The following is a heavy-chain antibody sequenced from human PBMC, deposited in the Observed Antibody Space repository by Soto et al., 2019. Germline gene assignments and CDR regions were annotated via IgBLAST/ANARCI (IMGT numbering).Heavy chain of an antibody. CDR1: GGSISSYY. J-gene: IGHJ4*02. D-gene: IGHD5-18*01. CDR3: ASLSYGYESDFDY. V-gene: IGHV4-59*01. CDR2: IYYSGST. Sequence: PSETLSLTCTVSGGSISSYYWSWIRQPPGKGLEWIGYIYYSGSTNYNPSLKSRVTISVDTSKNQFSLKLSSVTAADTAVYYCASLSYGYESDFDYWGQGTLVTSPQ.